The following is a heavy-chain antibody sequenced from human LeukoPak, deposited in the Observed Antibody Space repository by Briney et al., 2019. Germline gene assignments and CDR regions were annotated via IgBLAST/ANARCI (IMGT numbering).Heavy chain of an antibody. CDR2: INPSSGSA. CDR3: ARESATVTTDLDY. CDR1: GYTFISHY. J-gene: IGHJ4*02. D-gene: IGHD4-11*01. Sequence: ASVEVSCKASGYTFISHYLYWVRQAPGQGLEWMGTINPSSGSASYAQKFQGRVTMTRDTSTSTVYMELSSLRSEDTAVYYCARESATVTTDLDYWGQGTLVTVSS. V-gene: IGHV1-46*01.